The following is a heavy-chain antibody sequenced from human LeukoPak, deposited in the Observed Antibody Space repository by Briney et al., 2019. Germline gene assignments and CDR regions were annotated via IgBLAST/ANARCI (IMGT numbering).Heavy chain of an antibody. CDR2: ITGNGGST. J-gene: IGHJ6*03. CDR1: GFTFSDYA. Sequence: GGSLRLSCAASGFTFSDYAMRWVRQTPGKGLEYVSAITGNGGSTYRPTSVRGRFTISRDNSQNTVYLQMGSLRAEDMAVYYCARGPSGVFYMDVWGKGTTVTVSS. CDR3: ARGPSGVFYMDV. V-gene: IGHV3-64*01. D-gene: IGHD3-10*01.